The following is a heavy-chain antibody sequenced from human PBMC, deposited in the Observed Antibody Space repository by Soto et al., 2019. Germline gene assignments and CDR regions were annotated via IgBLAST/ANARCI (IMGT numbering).Heavy chain of an antibody. CDR2: IYHSGST. D-gene: IGHD3-3*01. Sequence: ASETLSLTCAVSGFSISSSNWWSWVREPRGEGLDGSGEIYHSGSTNSNPTLKSRVTISVDKSKIQFPLNLSSVTATDTAVYFCARTRFFERYYSYGMDVWGQGTMVTVSS. CDR3: ARTRFFERYYSYGMDV. J-gene: IGHJ6*02. V-gene: IGHV4-4*02. CDR1: GFSISSSNW.